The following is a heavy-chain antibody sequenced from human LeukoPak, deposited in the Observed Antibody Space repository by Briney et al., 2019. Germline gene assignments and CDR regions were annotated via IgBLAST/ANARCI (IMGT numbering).Heavy chain of an antibody. CDR1: GFTFSSYA. Sequence: GGSLRLSCSASGFTFSSYAMHWVRQAPGKGLEYVSAISSNGGSTYYADSVKGRFTISRDNSKNTLYLQMGSLRAEDTAVYYCVKDQYSGYESRPDYWGQGTLVTVSS. V-gene: IGHV3-64D*06. CDR2: ISSNGGST. CDR3: VKDQYSGYESRPDY. D-gene: IGHD5-12*01. J-gene: IGHJ4*02.